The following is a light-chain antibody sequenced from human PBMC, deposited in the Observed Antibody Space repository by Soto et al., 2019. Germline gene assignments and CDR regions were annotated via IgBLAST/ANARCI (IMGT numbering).Light chain of an antibody. CDR3: SSYTTISTLVV. CDR2: AVN. J-gene: IGLJ3*02. Sequence: QSVLTQPASVSGSPGQSITISCTGTSSDVGGYDYVSWYQQHPGKAPKLIIYAVNYRPSGVSDRFSGSKSGNTASLTISGLQAEDEADYYCSSYTTISTLVVFGGGTKLTVL. V-gene: IGLV2-14*01. CDR1: SSDVGGYDY.